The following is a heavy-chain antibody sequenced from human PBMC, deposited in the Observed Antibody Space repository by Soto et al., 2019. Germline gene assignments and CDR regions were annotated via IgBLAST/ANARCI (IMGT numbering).Heavy chain of an antibody. CDR1: GYRFIYYP. D-gene: IGHD2-21*02. Sequence: QVQLVQSGAEVKRPGASVKISCKASGYRFIYYPIHWVRQAPGQGLEWMGWINIGNGNTQYSQNFQGRVTITSDTSATTVDMELSSLKSEDTAVYYCARELYSCGGDCPYYMDYWGQGTLVTVSS. CDR3: ARELYSCGGDCPYYMDY. V-gene: IGHV1-3*04. CDR2: INIGNGNT. J-gene: IGHJ4*02.